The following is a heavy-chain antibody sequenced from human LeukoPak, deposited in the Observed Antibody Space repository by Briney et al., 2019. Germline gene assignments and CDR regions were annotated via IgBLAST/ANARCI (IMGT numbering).Heavy chain of an antibody. CDR1: GYTFTGYY. Sequence: ASVKVSCEASGYTFTGYYMQWVRQAPGQGLEWMGIINPSGDTTGYAQKFQGRVTMTRDTSTSTVYMELSSLRSDDTAVYYCARAHCSGGACPNWFDPWGQGTLVTVSS. CDR2: INPSGDTT. CDR3: ARAHCSGGACPNWFDP. J-gene: IGHJ5*02. V-gene: IGHV1-46*01. D-gene: IGHD2-15*01.